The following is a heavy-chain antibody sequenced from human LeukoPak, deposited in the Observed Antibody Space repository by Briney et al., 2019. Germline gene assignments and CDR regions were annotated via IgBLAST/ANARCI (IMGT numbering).Heavy chain of an antibody. D-gene: IGHD3-22*01. V-gene: IGHV3-23*01. J-gene: IGHJ4*02. CDR1: GFTFSSYS. Sequence: GGSLRLSCAASGFTFSSYSMNWVRQAPGKGLEWVSAISGSGGSTYYANSVKGRFTISRDNSKNTLYLQMNSLRAEDTAVYYCAKVGATYYYDSSGYYGGYFDYWGQGTLVTVSS. CDR2: ISGSGGST. CDR3: AKVGATYYYDSSGYYGGYFDY.